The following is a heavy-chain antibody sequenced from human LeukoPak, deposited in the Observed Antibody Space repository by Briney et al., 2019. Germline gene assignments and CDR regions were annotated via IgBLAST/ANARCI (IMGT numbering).Heavy chain of an antibody. Sequence: PSETLFLTCAVYGGSFSGYYWSWIRQPPGKGLEWIGEINHSGSTNYNPSLKSRVTISVDTSKNQFSLKLSSVTAADTAVYYCRASCYRTQYYFDYWGQGTLVTVSS. J-gene: IGHJ4*02. V-gene: IGHV4-34*01. D-gene: IGHD2-2*02. CDR2: INHSGST. CDR1: GGSFSGYY. CDR3: RASCYRTQYYFDY.